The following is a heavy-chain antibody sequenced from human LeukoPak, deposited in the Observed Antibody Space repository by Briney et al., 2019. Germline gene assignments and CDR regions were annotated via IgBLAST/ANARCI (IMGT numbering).Heavy chain of an antibody. CDR3: ARAALQPYAFDI. J-gene: IGHJ3*02. Sequence: SQTLSLTCAVSGGSISSGGYSWSWIRQPPGKGLEWIGYIYHSGSTYYNPSLKSRVTISVDRSKNQFSLKLSSVTAADTAVYYCARAALQPYAFDIWGQGTMGTVSS. V-gene: IGHV4-30-2*01. CDR2: IYHSGST. CDR1: GGSISSGGYS.